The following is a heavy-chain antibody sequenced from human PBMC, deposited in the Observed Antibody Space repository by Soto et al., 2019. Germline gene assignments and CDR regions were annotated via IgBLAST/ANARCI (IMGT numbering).Heavy chain of an antibody. CDR3: YYYDSSAYGNNWIDP. D-gene: IGHD3-22*01. Sequence: GGSLRLSCAASGFTFSIYAVSWVRQAPGKGLEWVSTISGSGGSTHYADSVKGRFTISRDNSKNTLFLQMNSLRAEDTAVYYCYYYDSSAYGNNWIDPWGQGTLVTVSS. V-gene: IGHV3-23*01. CDR1: GFTFSIYA. CDR2: ISGSGGST. J-gene: IGHJ5*02.